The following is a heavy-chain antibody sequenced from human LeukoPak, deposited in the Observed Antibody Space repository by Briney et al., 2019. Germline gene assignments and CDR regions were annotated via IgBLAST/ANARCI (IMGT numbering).Heavy chain of an antibody. CDR2: IRYDGSNK. Sequence: PGGSLRLSCAASGFTFSSYSMNWVRQAPGKGLEWVAFIRYDGSNKYYADSVKGRFTISRDNSKNTLYLQMNSLRAEDTAVYYCAKPDYGDYILPLDYWGQGTLVTVSS. J-gene: IGHJ4*02. V-gene: IGHV3-30*02. CDR1: GFTFSSYS. D-gene: IGHD4-17*01. CDR3: AKPDYGDYILPLDY.